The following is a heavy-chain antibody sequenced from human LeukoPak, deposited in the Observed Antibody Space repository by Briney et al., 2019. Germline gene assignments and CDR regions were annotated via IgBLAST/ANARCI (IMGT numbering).Heavy chain of an antibody. Sequence: ASVKVPCKASGYTFTNYYIHWVRQAPGQGLEWMGITGPIGGSTNYAQKFQGRVTMTRDTSTSTVYMELSSLRSEDSAVYYCARWTTTYLDYWGQGTLVTVSS. V-gene: IGHV1-46*01. CDR2: TGPIGGST. CDR3: ARWTTTYLDY. J-gene: IGHJ4*02. D-gene: IGHD4-11*01. CDR1: GYTFTNYY.